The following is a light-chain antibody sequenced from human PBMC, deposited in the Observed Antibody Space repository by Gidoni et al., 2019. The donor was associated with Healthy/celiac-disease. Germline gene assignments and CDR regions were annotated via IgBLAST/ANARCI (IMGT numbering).Light chain of an antibody. Sequence: DIQMTQSPSSLSASVGDRVTITCQASQDISNYLNWYQQKPGQAPKLLIYDASNLETGVPSRFSGSGSGTDFTFTISSLQPEDIATYYCQQYDNLPGFGGGTKVEIK. CDR2: DAS. CDR1: QDISNY. CDR3: QQYDNLPG. V-gene: IGKV1-33*01. J-gene: IGKJ4*01.